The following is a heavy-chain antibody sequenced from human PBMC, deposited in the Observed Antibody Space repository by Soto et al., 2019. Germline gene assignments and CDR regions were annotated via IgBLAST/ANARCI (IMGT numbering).Heavy chain of an antibody. Sequence: GSLRLSCAASGFTFSSYWINWVRQAPGKGLEWVANIKQDGSEKYYVDSVKGRSTISRDSAENSVYLQMHSLRAEDTAVYYCAASPDYGPQFDFWGQGSLVTVSS. J-gene: IGHJ4*02. D-gene: IGHD4-17*01. CDR2: IKQDGSEK. CDR3: AASPDYGPQFDF. CDR1: GFTFSSYW. V-gene: IGHV3-7*01.